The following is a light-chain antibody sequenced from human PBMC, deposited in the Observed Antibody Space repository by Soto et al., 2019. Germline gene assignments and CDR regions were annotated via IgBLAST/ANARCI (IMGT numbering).Light chain of an antibody. J-gene: IGLJ3*02. Sequence: QSVLTQPPSASGTPGQRVNISCSGSSSNIGSNSVNWYRQLPGTAPKLLIYRNNQRPSGVPDRFSGSKSGTSASLAISGLQSEDEADYYCAAWDDSLDGGVFGGGTKVTVL. CDR3: AAWDDSLDGGV. V-gene: IGLV1-44*01. CDR1: SSNIGSNS. CDR2: RNN.